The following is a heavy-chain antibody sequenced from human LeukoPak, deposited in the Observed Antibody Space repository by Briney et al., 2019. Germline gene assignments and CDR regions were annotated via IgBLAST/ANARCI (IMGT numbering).Heavy chain of an antibody. CDR2: IGTAGDT. Sequence: PGGSLRLSCAASGFTFSSYDMHWVRQATGKGLEWVSAIGTAGDTYYPGSVKGRFTISRENAKNSLYLQMDSLRAGDTAVYYCARGLGTMTWGLDYWGQGTLVTVSS. D-gene: IGHD4-17*01. CDR3: ARGLGTMTWGLDY. V-gene: IGHV3-13*01. CDR1: GFTFSSYD. J-gene: IGHJ4*02.